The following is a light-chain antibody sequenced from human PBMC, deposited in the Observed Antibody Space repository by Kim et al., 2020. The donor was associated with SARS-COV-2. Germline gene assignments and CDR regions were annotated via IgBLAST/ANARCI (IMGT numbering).Light chain of an antibody. CDR1: SSDVGGYNY. CDR2: DVS. J-gene: IGLJ1*01. V-gene: IGLV2-11*01. CDR3: CSYAGSCV. Sequence: QSALTQPRSVSGSPGQSVTISCSGTSSDVGGYNYVSWYQQHPGKAPKLMIYDVSKRPSGVPDRFSGSKSGNTASLTISGLQGEDEADYHCCSYAGSCVFGTGTKVTVL.